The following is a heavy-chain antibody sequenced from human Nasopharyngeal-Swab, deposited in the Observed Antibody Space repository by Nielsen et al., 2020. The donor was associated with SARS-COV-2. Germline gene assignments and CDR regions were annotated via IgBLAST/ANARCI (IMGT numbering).Heavy chain of an antibody. CDR1: GYSFTSYW. CDR2: IYPGDSDT. D-gene: IGHD4-23*01. Sequence: GGSLRLSCKGSGYSFTSYWIGWARQMPGKGLEWMGIIYPGDSDTRYSPSFQGQVTISADKSISTAYLQWSSLKASDAAMYYCARSDYGGNSGYWGQGTLVTVSS. V-gene: IGHV5-51*01. CDR3: ARSDYGGNSGY. J-gene: IGHJ4*02.